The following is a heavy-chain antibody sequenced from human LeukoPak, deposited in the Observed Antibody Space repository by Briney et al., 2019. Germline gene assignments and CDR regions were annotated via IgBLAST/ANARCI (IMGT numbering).Heavy chain of an antibody. V-gene: IGHV6-1*01. J-gene: IGHJ4*02. CDR2: TYYRSKWYN. Sequence: SQTLSLTCAISGDSVSINSAAWNWIRQSPSRGLELLGSTYYRSKWYNDYAVSVKSRITINPDTSKNQFSLQLNSVTPEDTAVYYCARVAAAGPGGKRYYFDYWGQGTLVTASS. CDR3: ARVAAAGPGGKRYYFDY. D-gene: IGHD6-13*01. CDR1: GDSVSINSAA.